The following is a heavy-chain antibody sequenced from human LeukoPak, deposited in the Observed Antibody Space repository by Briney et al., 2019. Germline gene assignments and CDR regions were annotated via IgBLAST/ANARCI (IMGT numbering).Heavy chain of an antibody. J-gene: IGHJ4*02. D-gene: IGHD2-15*01. V-gene: IGHV3-53*01. CDR3: VRDAIVGFFDY. CDR2: LYSGGSP. CDR1: GFTFSNYN. Sequence: PGGSLRLSCAASGFTFSNYNMNWVRQAPGKGLEWVSVLYSGGSPYYADSVKGRFTISRDNSKNTLYLQMNSLRAGDTAMYYCVRDAIVGFFDYWGQGTLVTVSS.